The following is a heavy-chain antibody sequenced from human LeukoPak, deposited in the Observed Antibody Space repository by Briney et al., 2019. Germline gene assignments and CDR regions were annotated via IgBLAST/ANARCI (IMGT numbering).Heavy chain of an antibody. CDR3: ARDSYGLDY. J-gene: IGHJ4*02. CDR2: IKQDRSEK. CDR1: GFTFTNYW. D-gene: IGHD5-18*01. V-gene: IGHV3-7*01. Sequence: GGSLRLSCAASGFTFTNYWMSWVRQAPGKGLELVANIKQDRSEKYYVDSVKGRFTISRDNAKNSLYLQMNSLRAEDTAVSYCARDSYGLDYWGQGTLVTVSS.